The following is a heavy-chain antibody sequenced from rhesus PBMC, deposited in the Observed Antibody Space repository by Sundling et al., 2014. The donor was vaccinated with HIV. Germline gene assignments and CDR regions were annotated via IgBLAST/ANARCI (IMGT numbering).Heavy chain of an antibody. V-gene: IGHV2S1*01. D-gene: IGHD2-8*01. CDR3: ARSLGYCSGGVCIAPGGLDS. J-gene: IGHJ6*01. CDR2: IYWNDSK. CDR1: GFSLTTSGLA. Sequence: QVTLKESGPALVKPTQTLTLTCTFSGFSLTTSGLAVGWIRQPPGKALEWLTSIYWNDSKYYSTPLKSRLTISKDTSKNQVVLTMTNMDPVDTATYYCARSLGYCSGGVCIAPGGLDSWGQGVVVTVSS.